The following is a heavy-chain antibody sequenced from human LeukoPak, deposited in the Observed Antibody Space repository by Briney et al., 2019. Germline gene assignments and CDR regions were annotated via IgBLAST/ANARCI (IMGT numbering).Heavy chain of an antibody. Sequence: SPSETLSLTCTVSGGSISSGGYYWSWIRQHPGKGLEWIGYIYYSGGTYYNPSLKSRVTISVDTSKNQFSLKLSSVTAADTAVYYCAREEGERSYGGRYYFDYWGQGTLVTVSS. CDR1: GGSISSGGYY. J-gene: IGHJ4*02. V-gene: IGHV4-31*03. CDR3: AREEGERSYGGRYYFDY. D-gene: IGHD5-18*01. CDR2: IYYSGGT.